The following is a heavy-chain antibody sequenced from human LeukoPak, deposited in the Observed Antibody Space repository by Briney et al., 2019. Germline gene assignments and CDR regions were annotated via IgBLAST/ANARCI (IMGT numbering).Heavy chain of an antibody. CDR1: GFTVSSNY. J-gene: IGHJ4*02. D-gene: IGHD4-17*01. CDR3: AKHKENYGDSCLDDY. Sequence: GGSLRLSCAASGFTVSSNYMSWVRQAPGKGLEWVSAISGNGGSTFYTDAVKGRFTISRDNSKNTLHLQMNSLRAEDTAVYYCAKHKENYGDSCLDDYWGQGTLVTVSS. V-gene: IGHV3-23*01. CDR2: ISGNGGST.